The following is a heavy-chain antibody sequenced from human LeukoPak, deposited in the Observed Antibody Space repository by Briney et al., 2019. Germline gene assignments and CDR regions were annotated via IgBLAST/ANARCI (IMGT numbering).Heavy chain of an antibody. J-gene: IGHJ4*02. Sequence: PGGSLRLSCAASGFTFSSYGMHWVRQAPGKGLEWVAFIRYDGSNKYYADSVKGRFTISRDNSKNTLYLQMNSLRAEDTAVYYCAKEQVVAATFDFDYWGQGTLVTVSS. CDR1: GFTFSSYG. CDR2: IRYDGSNK. D-gene: IGHD2-15*01. V-gene: IGHV3-30*02. CDR3: AKEQVVAATFDFDY.